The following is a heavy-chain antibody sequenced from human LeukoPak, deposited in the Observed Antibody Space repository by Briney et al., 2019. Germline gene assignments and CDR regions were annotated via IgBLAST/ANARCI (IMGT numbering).Heavy chain of an antibody. CDR3: ATYSSLNRREFQY. V-gene: IGHV3-7*01. CDR2: IKTDGSEK. D-gene: IGHD3-22*01. J-gene: IGHJ1*01. CDR1: GFTFSSYW. Sequence: GGSLRLSCAASGFTFSSYWMSWVRQAPWKGLEWVANIKTDGSEKYYVDSVKGRFTISRDNAKNSLYLQMNSLRAEDTAVYYCATYSSLNRREFQYWGQGTLLTVSS.